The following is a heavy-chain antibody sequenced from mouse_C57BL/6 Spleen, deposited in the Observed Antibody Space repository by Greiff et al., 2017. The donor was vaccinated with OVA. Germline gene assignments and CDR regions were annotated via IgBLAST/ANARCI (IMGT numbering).Heavy chain of an antibody. Sequence: QVQLQQSGPELVKPGASVKISCKASGYAFSSSWMNWVKQRPGKGLEWIGRIYPGDGDTNYNGKFKGKATLTADKSSSTAYMQLSSLTSEDSAVYFCASEVYYGSSSAWFAYWGQGTLVTVSA. CDR2: IYPGDGDT. V-gene: IGHV1-82*01. CDR1: GYAFSSSW. J-gene: IGHJ3*01. D-gene: IGHD1-1*01. CDR3: ASEVYYGSSSAWFAY.